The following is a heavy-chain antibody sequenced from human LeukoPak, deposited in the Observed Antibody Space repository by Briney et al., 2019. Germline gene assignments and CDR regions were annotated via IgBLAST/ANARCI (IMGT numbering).Heavy chain of an antibody. Sequence: TGGSLRLSCAASGFTFSSYAMSWVRQAPGKGLEWVSAISGSGGSTYYADSVKGRFTISRDNSKNTLYLQMNSLRAEDTAVYYCAKDPTRDYYYYMDVWGKGTTVTVSS. CDR1: GFTFSSYA. V-gene: IGHV3-23*01. CDR2: ISGSGGST. CDR3: AKDPTRDYYYYMDV. J-gene: IGHJ6*03.